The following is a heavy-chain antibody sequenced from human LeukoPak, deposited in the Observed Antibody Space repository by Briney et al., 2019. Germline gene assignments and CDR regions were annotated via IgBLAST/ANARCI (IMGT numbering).Heavy chain of an antibody. CDR1: GYTFTSCD. V-gene: IGHV1-8*01. CDR3: ASALSEYYYGHSGMDV. Sequence: ASAKVSCKASGYTFTSCDINWVRQATGQGLEWMGWMNPNSGNTGYAQKFQGRVTMTRNTSISTAYMELSSLRSEDTAVYYCASALSEYYYGHSGMDVWGQGTTVTVSS. D-gene: IGHD3-10*01. CDR2: MNPNSGNT. J-gene: IGHJ6*02.